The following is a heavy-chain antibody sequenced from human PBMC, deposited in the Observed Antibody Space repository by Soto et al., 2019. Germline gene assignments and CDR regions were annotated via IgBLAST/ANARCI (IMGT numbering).Heavy chain of an antibody. CDR3: ERGGGAPLRRSSGRPIDY. Sequence: QVQLVQSGAEVKKPGASVKVSCKASGYTFTSYGISWVRQAPGQGLEWMGWISAYNGNTNYAQKLQGRVTMTTETSTRSAYRELGSLRSDDTAVYYCERGGGAPLRRSSGRPIDYWGQGTLVTVSS. J-gene: IGHJ4*02. D-gene: IGHD6-19*01. CDR1: GYTFTSYG. V-gene: IGHV1-18*01. CDR2: ISAYNGNT.